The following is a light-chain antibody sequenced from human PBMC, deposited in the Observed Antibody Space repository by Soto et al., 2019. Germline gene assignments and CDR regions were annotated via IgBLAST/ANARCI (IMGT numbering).Light chain of an antibody. Sequence: DIQMTQSPSSLSASVGDRVTITCRASQGISNYLAWYQQKPGKVPKLLIYAASTLQSWVPSRFSGSGSGTDFTLTISSLQPEDVATYYCQKYNSAPPFAFGPGTKVYIK. CDR2: AAS. J-gene: IGKJ3*01. CDR1: QGISNY. CDR3: QKYNSAPPFA. V-gene: IGKV1-27*01.